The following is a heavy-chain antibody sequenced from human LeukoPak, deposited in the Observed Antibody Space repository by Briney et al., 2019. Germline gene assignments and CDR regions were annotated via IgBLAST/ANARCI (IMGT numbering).Heavy chain of an antibody. J-gene: IGHJ4*02. CDR2: ICYSGST. V-gene: IGHV4-59*01. Sequence: SETLSLTCTVSGGSISSYYWSWIRQPPGKGLEWIGYICYSGSTNYNPSLKSRVTISVDTSKNQFSLKLSSVTAADTAVYYCARDNWGWGYFDYWGQGTLVTVSS. CDR1: GGSISSYY. CDR3: ARDNWGWGYFDY. D-gene: IGHD7-27*01.